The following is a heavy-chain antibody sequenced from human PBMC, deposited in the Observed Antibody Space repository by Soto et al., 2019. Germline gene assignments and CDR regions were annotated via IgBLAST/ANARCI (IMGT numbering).Heavy chain of an antibody. J-gene: IGHJ4*02. CDR1: GLTLSHYW. CDR2: ISNDERNI. CDR3: ASLSAPDDF. Sequence: EVLLVESGGGLVQPGGSMRLACAASGLTLSHYWMHWVRQVPGKGLVWVAEISNDERNIRTSYADSVKGRFTGSRDDAKNTLYLQMNSLRGDDTAVYYCASLSAPDDFWGQGAQVTVSS. V-gene: IGHV3-74*01. D-gene: IGHD6-25*01.